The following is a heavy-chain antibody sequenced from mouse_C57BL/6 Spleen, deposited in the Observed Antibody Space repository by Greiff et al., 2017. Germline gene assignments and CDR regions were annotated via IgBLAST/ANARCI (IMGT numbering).Heavy chain of an antibody. V-gene: IGHV1-52*01. CDR3: AREGPNWDGFAY. J-gene: IGHJ3*01. CDR2: IDPSDSET. Sequence: VQLQQPGAELVRPGSSVKLSCKASGYTFTSYWMHWVKQRPIQGLEWIGNIDPSDSETHYNQKFKDKATLTVDKSSSTAYMQLSSLTSEDSAVYYCAREGPNWDGFAYWGQGTLVTVSA. CDR1: GYTFTSYW. D-gene: IGHD4-1*01.